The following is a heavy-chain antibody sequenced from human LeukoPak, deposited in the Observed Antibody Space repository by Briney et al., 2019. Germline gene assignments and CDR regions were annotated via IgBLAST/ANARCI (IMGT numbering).Heavy chain of an antibody. D-gene: IGHD3-3*01. CDR3: ARAKYYDFWSGYSDY. V-gene: IGHV1-18*01. J-gene: IGHJ4*02. Sequence: ASVKVSCKASGYTFTSYGISWVRQAPGQGLEWMGWISAYNGNTNYAQKLQGRVTMTTDTSTSTAYMELRSLRSDGTAVYYCARAKYYDFWSGYSDYWGQGTLVTVSS. CDR2: ISAYNGNT. CDR1: GYTFTSYG.